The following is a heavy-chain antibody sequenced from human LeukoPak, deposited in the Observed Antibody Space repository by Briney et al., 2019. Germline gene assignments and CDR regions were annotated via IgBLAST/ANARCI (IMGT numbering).Heavy chain of an antibody. Sequence: GGSLRLSCAASGFTFSSYAMSWVRQAPGKGLEWVSAISGSGGGTYYADSVKGRFTISRDNSKNTLYLQMNSLRAEDTAVYYCAKDLVVPRDYYYYYGMDVWGQGTTVTVSS. CDR1: GFTFSSYA. D-gene: IGHD2-15*01. CDR3: AKDLVVPRDYYYYYGMDV. J-gene: IGHJ6*02. CDR2: ISGSGGGT. V-gene: IGHV3-23*01.